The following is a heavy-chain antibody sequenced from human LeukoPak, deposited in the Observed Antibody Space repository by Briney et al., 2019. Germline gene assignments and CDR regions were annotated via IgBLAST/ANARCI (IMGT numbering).Heavy chain of an antibody. J-gene: IGHJ6*03. V-gene: IGHV4-39*07. CDR2: IYYSGGT. D-gene: IGHD2-2*01. CDR3: AKVAVVPAATAQTPYYYYYYMDV. Sequence: SETLSLTCTVSGGSISSSSYYWGWFRQPPGKGLKWIGSIYYSGGTYYNPSLKSRVTISVDTSKNQFSLKLSSVTAADTAVYYCAKVAVVPAATAQTPYYYYYYMDVWGKGTTVTVSS. CDR1: GGSISSSSYY.